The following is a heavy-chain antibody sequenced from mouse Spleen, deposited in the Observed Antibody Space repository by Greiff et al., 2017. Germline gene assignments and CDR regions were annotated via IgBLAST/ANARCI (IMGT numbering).Heavy chain of an antibody. CDR1: GFTFSDYY. D-gene: IGHD3-2*02. V-gene: IGHV5-12*01. CDR3: ARLDSSGSWFAY. Sequence: EVKLMESGGGLVQPGGSLKLSCAASGFTFSDYYMYWVRQTPEKRLEWVAYISNGGGSTYYPDTVKGRFTISRDNAKNTLYLQMSRLKSEDTAMYYCARLDSSGSWFAYWGQGTLVTVSA. J-gene: IGHJ3*01. CDR2: ISNGGGST.